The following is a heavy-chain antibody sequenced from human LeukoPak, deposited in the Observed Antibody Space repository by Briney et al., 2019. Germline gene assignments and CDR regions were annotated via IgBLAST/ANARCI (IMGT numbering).Heavy chain of an antibody. V-gene: IGHV1-3*01. J-gene: IGHJ4*02. CDR2: INAGNGST. CDR1: GYTFTSYA. Sequence: GASVKVSCKASGYTFTSYAMHWVRQAPGQRLEWMGWINAGNGSTKYSQKFQGRVTITRDTSASTAYMELSSLRSEDTAVYYCARPFDYWGQGTLVTVSS. CDR3: ARPFDY.